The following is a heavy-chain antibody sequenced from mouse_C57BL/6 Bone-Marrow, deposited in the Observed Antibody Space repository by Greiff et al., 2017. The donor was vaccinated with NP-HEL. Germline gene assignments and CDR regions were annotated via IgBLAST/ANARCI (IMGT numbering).Heavy chain of an antibody. D-gene: IGHD1-1*01. Sequence: EVMLVESGGGLVQPGGSLSLSCAASGFTFTDYYMSWVRQPPGKALEWLGFIRNKANGYTTEYSASVKGRFTISRDNSQSILYLQMNALRAEDSATYYCARSIYYYGSSSWYFDVWGTGTTVTVSS. CDR2: IRNKANGYTT. J-gene: IGHJ1*03. V-gene: IGHV7-3*01. CDR3: ARSIYYYGSSSWYFDV. CDR1: GFTFTDYY.